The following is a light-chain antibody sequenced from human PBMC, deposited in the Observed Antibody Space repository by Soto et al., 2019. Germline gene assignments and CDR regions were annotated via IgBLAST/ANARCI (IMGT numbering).Light chain of an antibody. CDR1: QSVLYSSNNKNY. Sequence: DIVMTQSPDSLAVSLGDRATINCKSSQSVLYSSNNKNYLAWYQQKPGQPPKLLIYWASTRESGLPDRFTGSGSGTDFTLTISSLQAEDVAVYYCQQYYRSRTFGQGTKVEIK. J-gene: IGKJ1*01. CDR2: WAS. CDR3: QQYYRSRT. V-gene: IGKV4-1*01.